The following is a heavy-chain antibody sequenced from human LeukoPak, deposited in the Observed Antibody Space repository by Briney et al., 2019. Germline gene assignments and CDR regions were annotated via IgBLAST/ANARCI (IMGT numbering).Heavy chain of an antibody. Sequence: SETLSLTCTVSGGSISSSSYYWIWIRQPPGKGLEWIGSIYYSGSTYYTSSLKSRVTISVDTSKNQFSLSLNSVTAADAAVYYCASDRSGLSFCFWGQGTLVTVSS. CDR2: IYYSGST. CDR1: GGSISSSSYY. J-gene: IGHJ4*02. CDR3: ASDRSGLSFCF. D-gene: IGHD3-22*01. V-gene: IGHV4-39*01.